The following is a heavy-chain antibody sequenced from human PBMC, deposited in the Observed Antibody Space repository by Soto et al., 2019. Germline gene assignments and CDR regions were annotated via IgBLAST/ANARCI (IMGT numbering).Heavy chain of an antibody. CDR1: GGSFSGYY. Sequence: SETLSLTCAVYGGSFSGYYWSWIRQPPGKGLEWIGEINHSGSTNYNPSLKSRVTISVDTSKNQFSLKLSSVTAADTAVYYCAREIRFSYYYGMDGWGQGTTVTVSS. CDR3: AREIRFSYYYGMDG. D-gene: IGHD3-3*01. V-gene: IGHV4-34*01. CDR2: INHSGST. J-gene: IGHJ6*02.